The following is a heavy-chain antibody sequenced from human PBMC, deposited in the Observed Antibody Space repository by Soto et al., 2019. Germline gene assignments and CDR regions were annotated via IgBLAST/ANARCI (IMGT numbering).Heavy chain of an antibody. CDR2: IYASGST. J-gene: IGHJ4*02. V-gene: IGHV4-4*07. CDR1: GASISTYY. Sequence: ETRCIACPVSGASISTYYWSWIRQPSGKGLEWIGRIYASGSTNYNPSLKSRVTMSVATSKNQFSLKLSSVTAADTAVYYCARGGMVIIPTATAFDYWGQGTLVTVYS. CDR3: ARGGMVIIPTATAFDY. D-gene: IGHD2-2*01.